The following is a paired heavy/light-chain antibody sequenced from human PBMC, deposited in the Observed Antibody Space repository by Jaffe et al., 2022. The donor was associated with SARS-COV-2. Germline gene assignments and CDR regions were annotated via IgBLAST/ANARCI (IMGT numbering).Light chain of an antibody. Sequence: SSELTQDPVVSVALGQTVRITCQGDSLRSYYASWYQQKPGQAPVLVIYGKNNRPSGIPDRFSGSSSGNTASLTITGAQAEDEADYYCNSRDSSGDHLRVFGGGTKLTVL. CDR2: GKN. CDR1: SLRSYY. J-gene: IGLJ3*02. V-gene: IGLV3-19*01. CDR3: NSRDSSGDHLRV.
Heavy chain of an antibody. CDR1: GGSISSSHW. V-gene: IGHV4-4*02. CDR3: ARGEAYSSGWLFPYFDC. CDR2: IYHSGIS. Sequence: QVQLQESVPGLVKPSETLSLTCAVSGGSISSSHWWNWVRQPPGKGLEWIGEIYHSGISNYNPSLKSRVTISLDKSKNQFSLKLTSVTAADTAVYYCARGEAYSSGWLFPYFDCWGQGTLVTVSS. D-gene: IGHD6-19*01. J-gene: IGHJ4*02.